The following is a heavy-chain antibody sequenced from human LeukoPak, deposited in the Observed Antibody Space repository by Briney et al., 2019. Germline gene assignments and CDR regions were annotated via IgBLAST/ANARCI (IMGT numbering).Heavy chain of an antibody. CDR2: IYPGDSDT. CDR1: GYSFTSYW. J-gene: IGHJ4*02. V-gene: IGHV5-51*01. D-gene: IGHD1/OR15-1a*01. Sequence: GESLKISCKGSGYSFTSYWIGWVRQMPGKGLEWMGIIYPGDSDTRYSPSFQGQVTISADKSISTAYLQWSSLKASDNAMYYCARHNKALVYPTFGLTSDYWGQGTLVTVSS. CDR3: ARHNKALVYPTFGLTSDY.